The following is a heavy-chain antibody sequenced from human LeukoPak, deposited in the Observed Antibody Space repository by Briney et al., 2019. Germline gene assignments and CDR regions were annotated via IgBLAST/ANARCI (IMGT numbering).Heavy chain of an antibody. Sequence: SVTVSCKAPGGTFSSFAFGWVRQAPGQGLEWMGGVIPLFGTANYAQKFQGRVTITADESTSTAYMELSSLRSEDTAVYYCARCGYYDSSGYYSWFDPWGQGTLVTVSS. J-gene: IGHJ5*02. CDR3: ARCGYYDSSGYYSWFDP. D-gene: IGHD3-22*01. V-gene: IGHV1-69*13. CDR1: GGTFSSFA. CDR2: VIPLFGTA.